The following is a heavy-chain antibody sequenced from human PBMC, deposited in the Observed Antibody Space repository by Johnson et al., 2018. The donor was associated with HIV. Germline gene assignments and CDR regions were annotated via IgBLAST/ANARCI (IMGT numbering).Heavy chain of an antibody. CDR1: GFTVSSNY. V-gene: IGHV3-30*14. CDR3: ARGHSPDDFEI. CDR2: ISYDGSNK. Sequence: QVQLVESGGGLIQPGGSLRLSCAASGFTVSSNYMSWVRQAPGKGLEWVAVISYDGSNKYYADSVKGRFTISRDNSKNTLFLQMNSLRAEDTAVYYCARGHSPDDFEIRGQGTIVTVSS. D-gene: IGHD6-13*01. J-gene: IGHJ3*02.